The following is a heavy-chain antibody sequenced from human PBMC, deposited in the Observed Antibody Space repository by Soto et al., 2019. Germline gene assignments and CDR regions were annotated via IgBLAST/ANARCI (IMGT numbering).Heavy chain of an antibody. D-gene: IGHD6-13*01. CDR2: IYHSGST. CDR1: GGSISSSNW. CDR3: ASGLAAAGTLYYYYGMDV. J-gene: IGHJ6*02. Sequence: SETLSLTCALSGGSISSSNWWSWVRQPPGKGLEWIGEIYHSGSTNYNPSLKSRVTISVDKSKNQFSLKLSSVTAADTAVYYCASGLAAAGTLYYYYGMDVWGQWTTVTVS. V-gene: IGHV4-4*02.